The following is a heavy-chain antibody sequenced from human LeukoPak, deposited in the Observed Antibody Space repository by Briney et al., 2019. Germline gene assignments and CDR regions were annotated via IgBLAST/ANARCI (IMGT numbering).Heavy chain of an antibody. CDR2: IYYSGST. J-gene: IGHJ3*02. Sequence: SETLSLTCTVSGGSISSYYWSWIRQPPGKGLEWIGYIYYSGSTNYNPSLKSRVTISVDTSKNQFSLKLSSVTAADTAVYYCASESGYSYDALDIWGQGTMVTVSS. V-gene: IGHV4-59*08. CDR1: GGSISSYY. D-gene: IGHD6-13*01. CDR3: ASESGYSYDALDI.